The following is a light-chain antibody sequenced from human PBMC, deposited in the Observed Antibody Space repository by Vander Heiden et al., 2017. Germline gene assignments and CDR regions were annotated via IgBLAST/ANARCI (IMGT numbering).Light chain of an antibody. Sequence: DIQMTQSPSSLSASVGDRVTITCRASQSISSNLNWSQQKPGKAPKLLSYAASSLQRGVPSRFSGSGDGTGFTLTTSSRQPEDFAPYYCQQSDRNHSCTFGQGTKLEIK. CDR1: QSISSN. J-gene: IGKJ2*02. CDR2: AAS. V-gene: IGKV1-39*01. CDR3: QQSDRNHSCT.